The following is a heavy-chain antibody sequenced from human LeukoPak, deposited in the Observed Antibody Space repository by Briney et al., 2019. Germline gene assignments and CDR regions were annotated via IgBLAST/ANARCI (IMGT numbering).Heavy chain of an antibody. Sequence: SETLSLTCTVSGGSISSGSYYWSWIRQPAGQGLEWIGRIYTSGSTNYNSSFKSRVTISVDTSKNQFSLKLSSMTAADTAVYYCAKRGGYWYFDLWGRGTLVTVSS. D-gene: IGHD3-10*01. J-gene: IGHJ2*01. V-gene: IGHV4-61*02. CDR3: AKRGGYWYFDL. CDR2: IYTSGST. CDR1: GGSISSGSYY.